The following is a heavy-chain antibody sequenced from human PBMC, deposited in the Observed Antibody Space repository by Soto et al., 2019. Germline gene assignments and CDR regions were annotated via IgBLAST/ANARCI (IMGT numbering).Heavy chain of an antibody. Sequence: ASVKVSCKASGYTFTSYGISWVRQAPGQGLEWMGWISAHNGNTNYAQKLQGRVTMTTDTSTSTAYMELRSLRSDDTAVYYCARDENCSGGSYATYREWFDPWGQGTLVTVSS. CDR3: ARDENCSGGSYATYREWFDP. V-gene: IGHV1-18*01. CDR2: ISAHNGNT. J-gene: IGHJ5*02. D-gene: IGHD2-15*01. CDR1: GYTFTSYG.